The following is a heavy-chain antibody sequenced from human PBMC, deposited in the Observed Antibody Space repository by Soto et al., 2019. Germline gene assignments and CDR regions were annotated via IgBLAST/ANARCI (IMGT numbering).Heavy chain of an antibody. V-gene: IGHV3-23*01. J-gene: IGHJ4*02. CDR3: AKSGMIVVVISPDY. Sequence: PGGSLRLSCAASGFMFSDYAMTWARQAPGKELEWVSGLLRPGRSTYYADSVKGRFTISGDTSANTVYLQMNSLRAEDTAVYYCAKSGMIVVVISPDYWGQGTLVTVSS. CDR2: LLRPGRST. D-gene: IGHD3-22*01. CDR1: GFMFSDYA.